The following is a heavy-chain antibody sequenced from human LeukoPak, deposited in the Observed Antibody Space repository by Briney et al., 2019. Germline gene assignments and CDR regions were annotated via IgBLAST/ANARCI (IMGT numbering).Heavy chain of an antibody. V-gene: IGHV3-7*01. CDR3: AKDEVGGHFEY. Sequence: GGSLRLSCAASGFKLGSFWMSCVRQAPGEGLEWVAKIREDGSEKYYVDSVKGRFTISRDNAKNSLSLQMNSLRVEDTAVYYCAKDEVGGHFEYWGQGTLVTVSS. J-gene: IGHJ4*02. D-gene: IGHD1-26*01. CDR1: GFKLGSFW. CDR2: IREDGSEK.